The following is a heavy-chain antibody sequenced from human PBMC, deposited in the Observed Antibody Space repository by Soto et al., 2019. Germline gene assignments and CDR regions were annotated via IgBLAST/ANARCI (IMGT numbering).Heavy chain of an antibody. Sequence: ITLKESGPTLVKPTQTLTLTCTFSGFSLSTSGVGVGWIRQPPGKALEWLAVIYWDDTKHYNPSLKSSLSITKDTSKNQVVLTMTNMDPVDTATYYCAHKGYGDYPLDYWGQGTLVTVSS. CDR1: GFSLSTSGVG. CDR2: IYWDDTK. CDR3: AHKGYGDYPLDY. V-gene: IGHV2-5*02. D-gene: IGHD4-17*01. J-gene: IGHJ4*02.